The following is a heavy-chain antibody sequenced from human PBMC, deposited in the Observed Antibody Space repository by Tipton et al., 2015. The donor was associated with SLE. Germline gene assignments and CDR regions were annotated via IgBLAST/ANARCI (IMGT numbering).Heavy chain of an antibody. CDR1: GYNFTNYW. D-gene: IGHD3-3*01. CDR2: IYPGDSDP. Sequence: QSGAEVKKPGESLKIPCKGSGYNFTNYWIGWVRQMPGQGLEWMGIIYPGDSDPRYSPSFQGQVTISADKSISTAYLQWSSLKASDTAMYYCARRPHLGITIFGAAPFDNWGQGTLVTVSS. CDR3: ARRPHLGITIFGAAPFDN. J-gene: IGHJ4*02. V-gene: IGHV5-51*01.